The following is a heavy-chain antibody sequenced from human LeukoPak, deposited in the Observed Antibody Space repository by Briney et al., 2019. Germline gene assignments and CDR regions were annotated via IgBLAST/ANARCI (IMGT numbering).Heavy chain of an antibody. CDR3: ARTLFGDQYQLLHNWFDP. V-gene: IGHV7-4-1*02. CDR1: GYTSTNYA. CDR2: INTDTGNP. D-gene: IGHD2-2*01. J-gene: IGHJ5*02. Sequence: GASVKVSCKASGYTSTNYAMNWVRQAPGQGLEWMGWINTDTGNPTYAQGFTGRLVFSLDTSASTAYLQISSLKAEDTAIYYCARTLFGDQYQLLHNWFDPWGQGTLVTVSS.